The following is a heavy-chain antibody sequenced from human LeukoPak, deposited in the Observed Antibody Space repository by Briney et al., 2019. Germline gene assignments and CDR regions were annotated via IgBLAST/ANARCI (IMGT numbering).Heavy chain of an antibody. J-gene: IGHJ4*02. Sequence: GGSLRLSCAASGFTFSSYALKWVRQAPEKGLEWVSAISGSGGSTYYADSMKGRFTISRDNSKNTLFLQMNSLRAEDTAVYYCAKGDYSNYVRSYFDYWGQGTLVTVSS. V-gene: IGHV3-23*01. D-gene: IGHD4-11*01. CDR3: AKGDYSNYVRSYFDY. CDR2: ISGSGGST. CDR1: GFTFSSYA.